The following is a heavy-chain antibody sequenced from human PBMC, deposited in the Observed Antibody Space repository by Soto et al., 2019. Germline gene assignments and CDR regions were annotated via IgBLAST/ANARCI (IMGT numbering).Heavy chain of an antibody. J-gene: IGHJ4*02. V-gene: IGHV3-23*01. CDR2: ISGSGSST. CDR1: GFTFSTYS. CDR3: AKGALSPAGSLDF. D-gene: IGHD6-13*01. Sequence: EVQLLESGGGLVQPGGSLRLSCATSGFTFSTYSMTWVRQAPGKGLEWVSAISGSGSSTYYADSVMGRFTISRDNSKSTLYLQLSCLRGEDTARDYCAKGALSPAGSLDFWGQGTMVTVSS.